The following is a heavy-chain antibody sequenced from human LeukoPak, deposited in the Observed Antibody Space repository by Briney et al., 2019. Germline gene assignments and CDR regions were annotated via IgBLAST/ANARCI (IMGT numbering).Heavy chain of an antibody. CDR3: AKDRGAAADFDY. CDR1: GXTFSSYA. CDR2: IRSSGEIT. V-gene: IGHV3-23*01. J-gene: IGHJ4*02. Sequence: GGSLRLSWAASGXTFSSYAMSWVRQAPGKGLEWVSGIRSSGEITSYADSVKGRFTISRDNTKNTLFLQMNSLRAEDTAVYYCAKDRGAAADFDYWGQGTLVTISS. D-gene: IGHD6-13*01.